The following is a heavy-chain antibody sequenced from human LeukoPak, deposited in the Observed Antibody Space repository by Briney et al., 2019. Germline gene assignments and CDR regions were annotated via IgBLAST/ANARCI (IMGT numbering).Heavy chain of an antibody. D-gene: IGHD6-6*01. J-gene: IGHJ3*02. CDR3: VREYSSSSGRGFDI. Sequence: GGSLRLPCAASGFTFSSYWMHWVRQAPGKGLVWVSRYNSDGSSTSYAESVKGRFTISRDNTKNTLSLQMNSLRAEDTALYYCVREYSSSSGRGFDIWGQGTMVTVSS. CDR1: GFTFSSYW. V-gene: IGHV3-74*01. CDR2: YNSDGSST.